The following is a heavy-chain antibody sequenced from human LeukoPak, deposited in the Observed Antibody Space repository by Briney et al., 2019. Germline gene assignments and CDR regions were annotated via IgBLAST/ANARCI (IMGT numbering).Heavy chain of an antibody. Sequence: PSETLSLTCTVSGDSISSSSYYWGWIRQPPGKELEWIGSIYYSGSTYYNPSLNSRVTISVDTSKNQFSLKLSSVTAANTAVYYCARDYLGGNPDAFDIWGQGTMVTVSS. CDR3: ARDYLGGNPDAFDI. J-gene: IGHJ3*02. CDR1: GDSISSSSYY. D-gene: IGHD4-23*01. CDR2: IYYSGST. V-gene: IGHV4-39*07.